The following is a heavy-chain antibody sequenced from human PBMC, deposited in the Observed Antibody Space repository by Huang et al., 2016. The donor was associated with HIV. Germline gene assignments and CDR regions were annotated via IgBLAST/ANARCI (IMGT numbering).Heavy chain of an antibody. V-gene: IGHV4-34*02. D-gene: IGHD3-3*01. J-gene: IGHJ6*02. CDR1: GGPFNNYY. Sequence: QVQLQQWGAGVLKPSETLSLTCAVYGGPFNNYYWSWVRQLPGRRLEWIGGIIHSGGANDNPTLKNRVSRSIVPSMKQFPLGLTAVTAADTAVYYCARVPTPSYYDFWSISPSHEDVYYYNMDVWGQGTTVIVSS. CDR2: IIHSGGA. CDR3: ARVPTPSYYDFWSISPSHEDVYYYNMDV.